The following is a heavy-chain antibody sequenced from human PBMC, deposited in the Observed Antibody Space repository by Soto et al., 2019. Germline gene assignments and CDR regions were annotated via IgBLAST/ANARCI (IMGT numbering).Heavy chain of an antibody. CDR2: ISYDGSNK. D-gene: IGHD6-13*01. CDR3: AWTSPSSSSWYSLSPNYYYYGMDV. J-gene: IGHJ6*02. CDR1: GFTFSSDA. V-gene: IGHV3-30-3*01. Sequence: QVQMVESGGGVVQPGRSLRLSCAASGFTFSSDAMHWVRQAPGKGLEWVAVISYDGSNKYYADSVKGRFTISRDNSKNTLYLQMNSLRAEDTAAYYCAWTSPSSSSWYSLSPNYYYYGMDVWGQGTTVTVSS.